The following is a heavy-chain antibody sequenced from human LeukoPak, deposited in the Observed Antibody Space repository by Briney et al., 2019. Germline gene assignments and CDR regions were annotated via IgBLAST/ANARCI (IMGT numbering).Heavy chain of an antibody. V-gene: IGHV3-23*01. Sequence: GGSLRLSCAASGFIFNNYAMSWVRQAPGKGLEWVSTISGNGVDTYYADSVRGRFTISRDNPKNTLYLQMNSLRVEDTAVYYCAKLYSSGRYYFDYWGQGTLATVSS. J-gene: IGHJ4*02. CDR1: GFIFNNYA. CDR3: AKLYSSGRYYFDY. D-gene: IGHD6-19*01. CDR2: ISGNGVDT.